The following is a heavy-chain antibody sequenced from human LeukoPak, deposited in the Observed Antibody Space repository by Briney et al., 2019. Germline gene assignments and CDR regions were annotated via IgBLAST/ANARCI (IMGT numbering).Heavy chain of an antibody. CDR3: ARVGYYESSGYYEY. V-gene: IGHV1-2*06. D-gene: IGHD3-22*01. Sequence: GASVKVSCKASGYTLTDYYMHWVRQAPGQGLEWMGRVNPNSGGTNYAQKFQGRATMTRDTSISTVYMELSRPRSDDTAVYYCARVGYYESSGYYEYWGQGTLVTVSS. J-gene: IGHJ4*02. CDR2: VNPNSGGT. CDR1: GYTLTDYY.